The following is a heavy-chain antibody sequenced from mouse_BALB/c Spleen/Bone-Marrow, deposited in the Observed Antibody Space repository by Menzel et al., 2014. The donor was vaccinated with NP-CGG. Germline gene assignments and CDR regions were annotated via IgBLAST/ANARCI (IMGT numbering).Heavy chain of an antibody. CDR3: SGGGDY. CDR1: GYSFIGYF. Sequence: VQLQQPGPEMVKPGASVKISCKASGYSFIGYFINWVMQSHGKSLEWIGRINPYNSDSVYNQKFRGKATLTVDKSSSTAHMELRSLSSEDSAVYYCSGGGDYWGQGTTLTVSS. CDR2: INPYNSDS. J-gene: IGHJ2*01. V-gene: IGHV1-20*02.